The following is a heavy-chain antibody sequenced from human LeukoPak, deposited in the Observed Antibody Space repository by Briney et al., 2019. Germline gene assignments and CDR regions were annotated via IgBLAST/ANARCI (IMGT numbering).Heavy chain of an antibody. CDR2: ISGSGGST. J-gene: IGHJ4*02. CDR1: GFTFSSYA. D-gene: IGHD6-19*01. V-gene: IGHV3-23*01. Sequence: GGSLRLSCAASGFTFSSYAMSWVRQAPGKGLEWVSAISGSGGSTYYADSVKGRFTISRDNSKNTLYLQMNSLRAEDTAVYYCAKSPFAGIAVAGIFDYWGQGTLVTISS. CDR3: AKSPFAGIAVAGIFDY.